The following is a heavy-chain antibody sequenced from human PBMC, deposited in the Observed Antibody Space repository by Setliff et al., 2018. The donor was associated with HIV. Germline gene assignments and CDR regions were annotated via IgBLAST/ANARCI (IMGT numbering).Heavy chain of an antibody. V-gene: IGHV4-4*02. CDR3: ARDPVITMMVGPRFYFDY. CDR2: IYHRGNT. J-gene: IGHJ4*02. CDR1: GGSISSSNW. Sequence: SETLSLTCTVSGGSISSSNWWSWVRQPPGKGLEWIGEIYHRGNTNYNPSLKSRVTMSVDTSKNQFSLRLSSVTAADTAVYYCARDPVITMMVGPRFYFDYWGQGILVTVSS. D-gene: IGHD3-22*01.